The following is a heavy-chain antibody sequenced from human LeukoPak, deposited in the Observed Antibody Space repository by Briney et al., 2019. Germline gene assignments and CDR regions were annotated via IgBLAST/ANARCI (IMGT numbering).Heavy chain of an antibody. CDR3: AKEGYYGSGSFPDH. CDR1: GFTFSSYG. Sequence: PGGSLRLSCTASGFTFSSYGMHWVRQAPGKGLEWVAVISLDGSNQYYADSVKGRFTISRDNSKNTLSLQMNSLRAEDTAVFYCAKEGYYGSGSFPDHWGQGTLVTVSS. D-gene: IGHD3-10*01. CDR2: ISLDGSNQ. V-gene: IGHV3-30*18. J-gene: IGHJ4*02.